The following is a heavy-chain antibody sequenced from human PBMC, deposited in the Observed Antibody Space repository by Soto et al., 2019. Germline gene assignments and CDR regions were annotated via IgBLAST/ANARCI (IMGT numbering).Heavy chain of an antibody. Sequence: QVLLVQSGAEVKKPGASVKVSCKASGFIFTSHAMQWVRQAPGQRLEWMGWINAGNGNTKYSQKFQGRLTITRDTSASTAYMELTSLRSEDTAVYYCARDRMAARPSWRSNSFDPWGQGTLVTVSS. CDR1: GFIFTSHA. CDR3: ARDRMAARPSWRSNSFDP. CDR2: INAGNGNT. V-gene: IGHV1-3*01. D-gene: IGHD6-6*01. J-gene: IGHJ5*02.